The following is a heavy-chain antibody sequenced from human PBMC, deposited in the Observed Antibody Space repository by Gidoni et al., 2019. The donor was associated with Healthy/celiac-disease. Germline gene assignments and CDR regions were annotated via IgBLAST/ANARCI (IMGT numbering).Heavy chain of an antibody. D-gene: IGHD3-10*01. CDR3: AKALGGPTIDY. J-gene: IGHJ4*02. CDR1: GFTFSSYG. V-gene: IGHV3-30*18. Sequence: VQLVESGGGGVQPGRSLRLSCAASGFTFSSYGMHWVRQAPGKGLEWVAVISYDGSNKYYADSVKGRFTISRDNSKNTLYLQMNSLRAEDTAVYYCAKALGGPTIDYWGQGTLVTVSS. CDR2: ISYDGSNK.